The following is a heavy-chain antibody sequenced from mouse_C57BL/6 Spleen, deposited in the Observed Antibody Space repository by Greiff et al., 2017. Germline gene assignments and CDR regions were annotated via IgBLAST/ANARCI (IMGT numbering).Heavy chain of an antibody. J-gene: IGHJ2*01. D-gene: IGHD2-3*01. CDR3: ARTGYYLYYFDY. CDR2: IHPNSGST. V-gene: IGHV1-64*01. CDR1: GYTFTSYW. Sequence: VQRVESGAELVKPGASVKLSCKASGYTFTSYWMHWVKQRPGQGLEWIGMIHPNSGSTNYNEKFKSKATLTVDKSSSTAYMQLSSLASEDSAVYYCARTGYYLYYFDYWGQGTTLTVSS.